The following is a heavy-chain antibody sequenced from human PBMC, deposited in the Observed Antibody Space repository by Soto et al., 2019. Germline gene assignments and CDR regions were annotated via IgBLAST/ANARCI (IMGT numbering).Heavy chain of an antibody. CDR3: ARGSWDDVSGHYYMDV. V-gene: IGHV6-1*01. CDR2: TYYKSKWFN. CDR1: GDSVSTNSAG. Sequence: QVQLQLSGPGLMEPSQTLSLTCAISGDSVSTNSAGRNWVMQTPSRVLEWLGRTYYKSKWFNNYTVSVKSRITITTDTSQNQFSLHLDSGTPEDTAVYFCARGSWDDVSGHYYMDVWVKGTKVPVSS. J-gene: IGHJ6*03. D-gene: IGHD5-12*01.